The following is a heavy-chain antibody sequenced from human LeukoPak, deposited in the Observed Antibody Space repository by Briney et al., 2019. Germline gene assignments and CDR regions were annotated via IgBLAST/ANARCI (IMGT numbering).Heavy chain of an antibody. CDR3: ARYYYDSSGYYAAGFDY. V-gene: IGHV5-51*01. D-gene: IGHD3-22*01. CDR1: GYSFTSCW. Sequence: GESLKISCKGSGYSFTSCWIGWVRQMPGKGLEWMGIIYPGDSDTRYSPSFQGQVTISADKSISTAYLQWSSLKASDTAMYYCARYYYDSSGYYAAGFDYWGQGTLVTVSS. CDR2: IYPGDSDT. J-gene: IGHJ4*02.